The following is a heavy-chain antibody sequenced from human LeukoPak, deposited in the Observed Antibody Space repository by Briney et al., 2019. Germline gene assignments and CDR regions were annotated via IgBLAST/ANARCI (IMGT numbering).Heavy chain of an antibody. CDR1: GYTFTDYY. D-gene: IGHD1-26*01. CDR2: INPDTGGT. V-gene: IGHV1-2*02. J-gene: IGHJ4*02. Sequence: ASVKVSFKASGYTFTDYYMHWVRQAPGQGVEWMGWINPDTGGTNYAQNFQGRVTITRDASISTAYMELSRLTSDDTAVYYCATTHSGTYYAHFDYWGQGTLVTVSS. CDR3: ATTHSGTYYAHFDY.